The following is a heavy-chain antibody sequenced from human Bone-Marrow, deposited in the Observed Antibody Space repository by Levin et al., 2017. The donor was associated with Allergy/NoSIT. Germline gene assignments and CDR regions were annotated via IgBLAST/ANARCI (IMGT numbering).Heavy chain of an antibody. Sequence: MASETLSLTCTVSGASISTYYWSWIRQSPGKGLEWIGYADHRGTTNNTPSLSDRVTISVDMSTNQFSLHLNSVNAADAAVYYGGRHRDGAWELLDWGQGILVTVSS. CDR1: GASISTYY. D-gene: IGHD4-23*01. CDR2: ADHRGTT. V-gene: IGHV4-59*08. CDR3: GRHRDGAWELLD. J-gene: IGHJ4*02.